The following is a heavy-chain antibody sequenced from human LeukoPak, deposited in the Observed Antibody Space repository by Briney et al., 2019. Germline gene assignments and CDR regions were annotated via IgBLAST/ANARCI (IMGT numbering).Heavy chain of an antibody. V-gene: IGHV3-21*06. CDR1: EFTFNTYS. J-gene: IGHJ4*02. CDR3: ARVSRVAYSSSWYLDY. CDR2: IFRRNSYI. D-gene: IGHD6-13*01. Sequence: GGSLRLSCAASEFTFNTYSMNWVRQAPGKGLEWVSSIFRRNSYIYYSDSVKGRFTISRDDAKNSLYLQMNSLRADDTAMYYCARVSRVAYSSSWYLDYWGQGTLVTVSS.